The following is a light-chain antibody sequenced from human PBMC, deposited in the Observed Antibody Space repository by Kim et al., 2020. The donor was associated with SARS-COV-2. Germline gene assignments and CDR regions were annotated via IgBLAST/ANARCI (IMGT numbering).Light chain of an antibody. V-gene: IGLV2-14*03. J-gene: IGLJ3*02. CDR3: ISHAITTALV. CDR1: SNDVGSYVY. CDR2: DVN. Sequence: QSVLTQPASVSGSPGQSITISCTGTSNDVGSYVYVSWYQQHPGKAPKLIIYDVNKRPSGVSRRFSGSKSDSTASLTISGLQAEDEADYFCISHAITTALVFGGGTQLTVL.